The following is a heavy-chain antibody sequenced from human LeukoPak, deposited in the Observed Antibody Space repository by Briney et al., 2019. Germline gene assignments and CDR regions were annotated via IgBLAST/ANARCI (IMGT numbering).Heavy chain of an antibody. V-gene: IGHV3-30*04. CDR1: GCTFSSYA. Sequence: GGSLRLSCAASGCTFSSYAMHWVRQAPGKGLELVAVISYDGSSKYYADSVKGRFTISRDNSKNTLYLKMNSLRDEDTAVSYCARDYGSGSYYNGNSSYYYGMDVWGQGTTVTVSS. D-gene: IGHD3-10*01. J-gene: IGHJ6*02. CDR2: ISYDGSSK. CDR3: ARDYGSGSYYNGNSSYYYGMDV.